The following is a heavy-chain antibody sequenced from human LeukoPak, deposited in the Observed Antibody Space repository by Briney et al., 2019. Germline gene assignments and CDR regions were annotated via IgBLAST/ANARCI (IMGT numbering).Heavy chain of an antibody. J-gene: IGHJ6*02. V-gene: IGHV4-31*03. CDR2: IYYSGST. D-gene: IGHD2-2*02. CDR1: GCSISSGGYY. Sequence: PSQTLSLTCTVSGCSISSGGYYWSWIRQHPGKGLVCTGYIYYSGSTYYNPSLKSRVTISVDSSKNQFSLKLSSVTAADTAVHYCARDCSSTSCYNGMDVWGQGTTVTVSS. CDR3: ARDCSSTSCYNGMDV.